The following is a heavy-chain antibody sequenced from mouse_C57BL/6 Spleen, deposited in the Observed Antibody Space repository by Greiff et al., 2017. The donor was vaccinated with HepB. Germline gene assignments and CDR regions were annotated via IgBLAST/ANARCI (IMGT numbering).Heavy chain of an antibody. CDR3: ARGWGNYWYVDV. Sequence: QVQLQQPGAELVKPGASVKLSCKASGYTFTSYWMHWVKQRPGQGLEWIGMIHPNSGSTNYNEKFKSKATLTVDTSSSTAYMQLSSLTSEDSAVYYCARGWGNYWYVDVWGTGTTVTVSS. D-gene: IGHD2-1*01. CDR2: IHPNSGST. V-gene: IGHV1-64*01. J-gene: IGHJ1*03. CDR1: GYTFTSYW.